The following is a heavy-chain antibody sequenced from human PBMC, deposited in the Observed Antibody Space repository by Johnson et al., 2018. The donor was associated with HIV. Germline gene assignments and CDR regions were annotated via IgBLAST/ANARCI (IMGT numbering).Heavy chain of an antibody. Sequence: VQLVESGGDLVQPGGPLRLSCAASGFTLGSYAMSWVRQASGKGLQWVSSISGSGGRTYYADSVKGRFTISRDNSKNTLYLQMNSLRAEDTAVYYCTTYYGWAFDIWGQGTMVTVSS. CDR3: TTYYGWAFDI. CDR2: ISGSGGRT. V-gene: IGHV3-23*04. D-gene: IGHD3-10*01. CDR1: GFTLGSYA. J-gene: IGHJ3*02.